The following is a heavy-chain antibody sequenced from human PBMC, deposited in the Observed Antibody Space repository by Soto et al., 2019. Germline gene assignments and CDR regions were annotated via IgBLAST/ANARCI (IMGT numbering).Heavy chain of an antibody. CDR2: ISAYNGNT. CDR1: GYTFTSYG. V-gene: IGHV1-18*01. CDR3: ARLYSYGSDAFDI. J-gene: IGHJ3*02. D-gene: IGHD5-18*01. Sequence: GASVKVSCKASGYTFTSYGISWVRQAPGQGLEWMGWISAYNGNTNYAQKLQGRVTMTTDTSTSTVYMELSSLRSEDTAVYYCARLYSYGSDAFDIWGQGTMVTVSS.